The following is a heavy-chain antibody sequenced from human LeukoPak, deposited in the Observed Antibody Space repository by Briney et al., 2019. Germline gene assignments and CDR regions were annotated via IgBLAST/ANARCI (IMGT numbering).Heavy chain of an antibody. CDR2: INHSGST. CDR3: ARAQDSPAAGGTAVDYYFDY. J-gene: IGHJ4*02. CDR1: GGSFSGYY. D-gene: IGHD6-13*01. V-gene: IGHV4-34*01. Sequence: RPSETLSLTCAAYGGSFSGYYWSWIRQPPGKGLEWIGEINHSGSTNYNPSLKSRVTISVDTSKNQFSLKLSSVTAADTAVYYCARAQDSPAAGGTAVDYYFDYWGQGTLVTVSS.